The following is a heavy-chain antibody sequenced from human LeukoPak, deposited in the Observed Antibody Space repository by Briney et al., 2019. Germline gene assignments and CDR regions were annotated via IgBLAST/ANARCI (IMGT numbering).Heavy chain of an antibody. D-gene: IGHD1-26*01. V-gene: IGHV3-15*01. J-gene: IGHJ4*02. Sequence: GGSLRLSCAASGLTFSNAWMSWVRQAPGKGLEWVGRIKSKADGGTTDYAAPVKDRFTISRDDSRNTLYLQMNSLKTEDTAVYYCTTEHTLGKVGAIDYWGQGTLVTVSS. CDR2: IKSKADGGTT. CDR3: TTEHTLGKVGAIDY. CDR1: GLTFSNAW.